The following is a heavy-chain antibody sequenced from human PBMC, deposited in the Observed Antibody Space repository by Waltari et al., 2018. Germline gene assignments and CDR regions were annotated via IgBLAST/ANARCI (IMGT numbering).Heavy chain of an antibody. CDR2: IYYSGST. V-gene: IGHV4-39*01. D-gene: IGHD2-2*01. CDR1: GCSISSSSYY. CDR3: ARIIVVVPAAILSWFDP. J-gene: IGHJ5*02. Sequence: QLQLQESGPGLVKPSETLSLTCTVSGCSISSSSYYWGWLRQPPGKGLEWIGSIYYSGSTYYNPSLKSRVTISVDTSKNQFSLKLISVTAADTAVYYCARIIVVVPAAILSWFDPWGQGTLVTVSS.